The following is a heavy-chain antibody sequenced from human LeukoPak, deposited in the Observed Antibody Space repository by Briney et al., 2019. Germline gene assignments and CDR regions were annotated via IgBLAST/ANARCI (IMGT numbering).Heavy chain of an antibody. V-gene: IGHV3-33*06. CDR2: IWPDGSKK. Sequence: GRSLRLSCAASGFTFSTYAMHWVRQAPGKGLEWVAFIWPDGSKKYYADSVKGRFAISRENSKNTVYLQMNNLRPEDTALYFCAKISSSAESNFDYWGQGTLLTVSS. CDR3: AKISSSAESNFDY. J-gene: IGHJ4*02. D-gene: IGHD6-25*01. CDR1: GFTFSTYA.